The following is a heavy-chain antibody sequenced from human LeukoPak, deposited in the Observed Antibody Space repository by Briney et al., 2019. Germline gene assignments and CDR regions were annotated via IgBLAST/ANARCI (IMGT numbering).Heavy chain of an antibody. D-gene: IGHD6-19*01. V-gene: IGHV1-2*02. J-gene: IGHJ4*02. CDR1: GYTFTGYY. CDR3: ARDIIVQWLRTNYYFDY. Sequence: ASVTLSCKSSGYTFTGYYMHWVRLAPGQGIEWMGWINPNSGGTNYAQKFQGRVTMTRDTSISTGYMELSGLRSDDTAVYCCARDIIVQWLRTNYYFDYWGQGTLVTVSS. CDR2: INPNSGGT.